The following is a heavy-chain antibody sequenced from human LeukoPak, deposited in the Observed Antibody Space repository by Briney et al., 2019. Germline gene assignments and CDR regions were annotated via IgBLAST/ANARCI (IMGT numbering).Heavy chain of an antibody. J-gene: IGHJ3*02. V-gene: IGHV4-31*03. Sequence: SQTLSLTCTVSGGSISSGGYYWSWIRQHPGKGLEWIGYIYYSGSTYYNPSLKSRVTISVDTSKNQFSLKLSSVTAADTAVYYCARERYDSSGYREDAFDIWGQGTMVTVSS. D-gene: IGHD3-22*01. CDR3: ARERYDSSGYREDAFDI. CDR2: IYYSGST. CDR1: GGSISSGGYY.